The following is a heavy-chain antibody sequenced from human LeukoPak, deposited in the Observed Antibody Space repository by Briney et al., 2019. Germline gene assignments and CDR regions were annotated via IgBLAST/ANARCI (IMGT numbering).Heavy chain of an antibody. V-gene: IGHV3-73*01. CDR3: TRGYYYDSMFDP. J-gene: IGHJ5*02. CDR2: IRSKANSYAT. CDR1: GFTFSGSA. Sequence: GGSLKLSCAASGFTFSGSAMHWVRQASGKGLEWVGRIRSKANSYATTYAASVKGRFTISRDDSKNTAYLQMNSLKTEDTAVYYCTRGYYYDSMFDPWGQGTLVTVSS. D-gene: IGHD3-22*01.